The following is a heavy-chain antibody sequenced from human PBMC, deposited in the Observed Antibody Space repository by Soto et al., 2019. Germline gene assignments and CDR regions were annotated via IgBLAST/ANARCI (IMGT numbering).Heavy chain of an antibody. J-gene: IGHJ5*02. CDR3: VRGGNTVTYVLLS. Sequence: PGGSLRLSCSASGFTFSSHWMHWVRQVPGKGLVWVSRINSEGDSTHYADAVKGRFTISRDNAKNTLYLQMNSLRGEDTAVYYCVRGGNTVTYVLLSWGQGTLVTVSS. D-gene: IGHD4-17*01. V-gene: IGHV3-74*01. CDR1: GFTFSSHW. CDR2: INSEGDST.